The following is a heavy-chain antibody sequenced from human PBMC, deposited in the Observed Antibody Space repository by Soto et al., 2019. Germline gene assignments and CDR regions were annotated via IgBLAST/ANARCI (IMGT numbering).Heavy chain of an antibody. J-gene: IGHJ5*02. CDR2: IRSKANSYAT. D-gene: IGHD6-19*01. CDR3: NRRSSSEEFDP. CDR1: GFTFSGSA. Sequence: PGGSLRLSCAASGFTFSGSAMHWVRQASGKGLEWVGRIRSKANSYATAYAASVKGRFTISRDDSKNTAYLQMNSLKTEDTAVYYCNRRSSSEEFDPWGQGTLVTVSS. V-gene: IGHV3-73*01.